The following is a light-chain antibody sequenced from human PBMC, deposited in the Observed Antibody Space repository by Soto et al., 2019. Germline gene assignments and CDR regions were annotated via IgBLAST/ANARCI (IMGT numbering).Light chain of an antibody. CDR2: AAS. CDR3: QKYNSAPLT. J-gene: IGKJ5*01. Sequence: DIQMTQSPSSLSASVGDRFAITCRASQAIYNYLAWYQQKPGIFPKLLIYAASTLHPGVPSRFSGSGSGTDFTLTISSLQPEDVATYYCQKYNSAPLTLGPGTRLEIK. CDR1: QAIYNY. V-gene: IGKV1-27*01.